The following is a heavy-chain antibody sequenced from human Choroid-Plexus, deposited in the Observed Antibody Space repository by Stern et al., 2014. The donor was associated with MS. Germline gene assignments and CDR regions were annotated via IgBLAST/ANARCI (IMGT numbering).Heavy chain of an antibody. D-gene: IGHD3-16*02. V-gene: IGHV2-26*01. CDR1: GFSLSNARVG. CDR3: ARSLDVNAFDX. Sequence: QVTLKESGPVLVKSTETLTLTCTVSGFSLSNARVGVSWFRQPPGKALEWLAHIFSKDEKSYITSLKSRLTISKDNSKRQVVLTLTNVDPVDTATYYCARSLDVNAFDXXGQGTMVIVSA. CDR2: IFSKDEK. J-gene: IGHJ3*02.